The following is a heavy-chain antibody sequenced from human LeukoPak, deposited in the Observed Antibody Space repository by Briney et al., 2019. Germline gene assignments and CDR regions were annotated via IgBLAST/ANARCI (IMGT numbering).Heavy chain of an antibody. D-gene: IGHD3-10*01. CDR3: ARGVKVGYYGASWFDP. CDR2: IYYSGST. V-gene: IGHV4-59*01. Sequence: SETLSLTCTVSGGSISSFYWSWIRQPPGKGLEWIGYIYYSGSTNYNPSLKSRVTISVDTSKNHFSLNLSSVTAADTAVYYCARGVKVGYYGASWFDPWGQGTLVTVSS. CDR1: GGSISSFY. J-gene: IGHJ5*02.